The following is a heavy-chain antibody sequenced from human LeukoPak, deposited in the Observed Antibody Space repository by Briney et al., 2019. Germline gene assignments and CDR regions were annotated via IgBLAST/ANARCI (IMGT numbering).Heavy chain of an antibody. Sequence: ASVKVSCKASGYTFTSYGISWVRQAPGQGLEWMGWISAYNGNTNYAQKLQGRVTMTTDTSTSTAYMELRSLRSDDTAVYYCARDGAPLWFGESYYGMDVWGQGTTVTVSS. J-gene: IGHJ6*02. V-gene: IGHV1-18*04. D-gene: IGHD3-10*01. CDR1: GYTFTSYG. CDR2: ISAYNGNT. CDR3: ARDGAPLWFGESYYGMDV.